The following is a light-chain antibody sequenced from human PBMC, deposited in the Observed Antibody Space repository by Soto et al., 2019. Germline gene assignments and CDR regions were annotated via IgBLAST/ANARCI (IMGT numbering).Light chain of an antibody. CDR3: QRSFSTPLT. J-gene: IGKJ4*01. Sequence: DIQMTQSPSSLSASVGDIVNITCRASQSSSSYLPWYQQKPGKAPKLLIYAASSLQSGVPSRFSGSGSGTAFTLTISSLQTEDFATYYCQRSFSTPLTFGGGTKVEIK. V-gene: IGKV1-39*01. CDR2: AAS. CDR1: QSSSSY.